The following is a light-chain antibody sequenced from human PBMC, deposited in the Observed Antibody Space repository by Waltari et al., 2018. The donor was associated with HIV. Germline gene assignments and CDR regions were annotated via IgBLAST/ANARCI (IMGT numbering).Light chain of an antibody. V-gene: IGLV2-14*01. CDR2: EVS. CDR1: SSDVGGYKY. J-gene: IGLJ3*02. Sequence: QSALTQPASVSGSPGQSITISCTGTSSDVGGYKYVSWYLQQPGKAPKLLISEVSIRPSGVSNRFSGSKSGNTASLTISGLQPEDEADYYCSSYTTSSTWVFGGGTKLTVL. CDR3: SSYTTSSTWV.